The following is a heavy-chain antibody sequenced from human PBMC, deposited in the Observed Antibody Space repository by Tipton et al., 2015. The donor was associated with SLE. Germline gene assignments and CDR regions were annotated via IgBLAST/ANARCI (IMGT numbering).Heavy chain of an antibody. D-gene: IGHD1-26*01. Sequence: TLSLTCTVSGDSISSGRYYWSWIRRPAGKGLEWIGHVYENGGTNYNPSLKSRVTISVDTSKNQFSLKLSSVTAADTAVYYCARVGHNYYYYFMDVWGTGTTVTVSS. V-gene: IGHV4-61*10. CDR1: GDSISSGRYY. CDR2: VYENGGT. J-gene: IGHJ6*03. CDR3: ARVGHNYYYYFMDV.